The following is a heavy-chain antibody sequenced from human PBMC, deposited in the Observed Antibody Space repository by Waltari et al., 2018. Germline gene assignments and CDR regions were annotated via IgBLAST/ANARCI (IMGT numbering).Heavy chain of an antibody. Sequence: EVQLVESGGGLVQHGGSLVRLCAAYGFTFQNYEMNGVRPSPGKGLEWVSYIRSGASTIFYADSVKGRFTISRDNAKNSVYLEMNSLRADDTAIYYCARGEGGANEYWGQGTLVTVSS. D-gene: IGHD1-26*01. CDR2: IRSGASTI. CDR1: GFTFQNYE. J-gene: IGHJ4*01. V-gene: IGHV3-48*03. CDR3: ARGEGGANEY.